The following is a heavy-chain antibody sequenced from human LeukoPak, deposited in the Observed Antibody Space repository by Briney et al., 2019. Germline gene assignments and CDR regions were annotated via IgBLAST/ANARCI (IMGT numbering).Heavy chain of an antibody. CDR3: ARKLGIFTVTTAFDY. Sequence: SETLSLTCAVYGGSFSGYYWSWIRQPPGKGLEWIGEINHSGSTNYNPSLKSRVTISVDTSKNQFSLKLSSVTAADTAVCYCARKLGIFTVTTAFDYWGQGTLVTVSS. D-gene: IGHD4-17*01. J-gene: IGHJ4*02. CDR2: INHSGST. CDR1: GGSFSGYY. V-gene: IGHV4-34*01.